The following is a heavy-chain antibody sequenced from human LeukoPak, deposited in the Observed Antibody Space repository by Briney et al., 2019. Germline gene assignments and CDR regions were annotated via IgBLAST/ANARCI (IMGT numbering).Heavy chain of an antibody. J-gene: IGHJ3*02. CDR2: VTSTGGTT. CDR1: GFTFSNYA. Sequence: GGSLRLSCAASGFTFSNYAMSWVRQAPGKGLDWVSGVTSTGGTTYYADSVQGRFTISRDNSRNTLYLQMNSLRAEDTAVYYCAKDGRNSPLMWGQGTVVSVSS. V-gene: IGHV3-23*01. CDR3: AKDGRNSPLM. D-gene: IGHD2/OR15-2a*01.